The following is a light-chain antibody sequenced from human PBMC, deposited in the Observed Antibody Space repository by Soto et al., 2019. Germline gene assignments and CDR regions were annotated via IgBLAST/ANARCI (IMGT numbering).Light chain of an antibody. CDR2: EVS. CDR1: SSDVGGYKY. V-gene: IGLV2-14*01. Sequence: QSVLTQPASVSGSPGQSITISCTGTSSDVGGYKYVSWYQQHPGKAPKLIIYEVSNRPSGVSDRFSGSKSGNTASLTISGLLADDEAEYYCASYTRTLFHFGAGTKVT. CDR3: ASYTRTLFH. J-gene: IGLJ1*01.